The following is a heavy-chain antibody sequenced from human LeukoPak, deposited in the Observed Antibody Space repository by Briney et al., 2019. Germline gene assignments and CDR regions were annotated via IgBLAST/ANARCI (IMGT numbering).Heavy chain of an antibody. D-gene: IGHD3-16*01. CDR3: ARLKLGAYFDL. CDR2: VYNSGDT. CDR1: GGSTSCDY. J-gene: IGHJ2*01. V-gene: IGHV4-59*08. Sequence: SETLSLTCTVSGGSTSCDYWSWIRQSPGKGLEWVGYVYNSGDTGKNPSLKSRVTILLDTSKNQCSLKLTSVSAADTAVYYCARLKLGAYFDLWGRGTLVTVSS.